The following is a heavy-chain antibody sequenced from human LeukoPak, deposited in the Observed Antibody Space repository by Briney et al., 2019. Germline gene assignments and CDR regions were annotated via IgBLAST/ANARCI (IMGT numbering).Heavy chain of an antibody. D-gene: IGHD6-13*01. J-gene: IGHJ4*02. CDR3: AKSYSSSWHYFDY. Sequence: PGGSLRPSCAASGFTFSSSAMSWVRQAPGKGLEWVSAISGSGGTTYYADSVKGRFTISRDNSKNTLYLQINSLRVEDMAIYYCAKSYSSSWHYFDYWGQGTLVIVSS. V-gene: IGHV3-23*01. CDR1: GFTFSSSA. CDR2: ISGSGGTT.